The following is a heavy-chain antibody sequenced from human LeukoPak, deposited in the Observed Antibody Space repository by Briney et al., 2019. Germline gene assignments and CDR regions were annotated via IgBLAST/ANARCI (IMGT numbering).Heavy chain of an antibody. V-gene: IGHV1-69*06. CDR1: GGTFSSYA. D-gene: IGHD2-15*01. J-gene: IGHJ6*03. CDR2: IIPIFGTA. CDR3: ARGRGTSGSNRDFYYYYYMDV. Sequence: SVKVSCKASGGTFSSYAISWVRQAPGQGLEWMGGIIPIFGTANYAQKFQGRVTITADKSTSTAYMELSSLRSEDTAVYYCARGRGTSGSNRDFYYYYYMDVWGKGTTVTVSS.